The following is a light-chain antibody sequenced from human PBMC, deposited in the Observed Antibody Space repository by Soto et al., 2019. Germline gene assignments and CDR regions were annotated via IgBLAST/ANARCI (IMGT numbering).Light chain of an antibody. CDR3: SSYTCSSALGV. CDR1: SSDVGGYNY. V-gene: IGLV2-14*01. Sequence: QSALTQPASVSGSPGQSITISCTGTSSDVGGYNYVSWYQQHPGKAPKLMIYDVSNRPSGVSNRFSGSKSGNTASLTISGLQAEDEADYYCSSYTCSSALGVFGGGTMLTVL. CDR2: DVS. J-gene: IGLJ2*01.